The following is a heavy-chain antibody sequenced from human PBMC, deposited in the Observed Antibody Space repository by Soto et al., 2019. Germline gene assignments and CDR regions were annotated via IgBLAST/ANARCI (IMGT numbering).Heavy chain of an antibody. CDR1: GFTFGDSY. CDR2: ISPGSRYP. V-gene: IGHV3-11*06. D-gene: IGHD2-15*01. Sequence: TGGSLRLFCAGSGFTFGDSYMSWIRQAPGKGLEWLSYISPGSRYPAYADSVKGRFTISRDNAKRSLYLQMMSLTAEDTAIYYCVRGGGGGLFDPWGQGTMVTVSS. CDR3: VRGGGGGLFDP. J-gene: IGHJ5*02.